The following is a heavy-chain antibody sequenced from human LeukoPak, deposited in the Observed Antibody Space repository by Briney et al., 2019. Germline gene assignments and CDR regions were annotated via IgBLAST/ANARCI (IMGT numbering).Heavy chain of an antibody. Sequence: GGSLILSCAASGFTFSSYAMSWVRQAPGKGLEWVSAISGSGGSTYYADSVKGRFTISRDNSKNTLYLQMNSLRAEDTAVYYCAKGKYSSSSQFDYWGQGTLVTVSS. CDR2: ISGSGGST. D-gene: IGHD6-6*01. J-gene: IGHJ4*02. V-gene: IGHV3-23*01. CDR1: GFTFSSYA. CDR3: AKGKYSSSSQFDY.